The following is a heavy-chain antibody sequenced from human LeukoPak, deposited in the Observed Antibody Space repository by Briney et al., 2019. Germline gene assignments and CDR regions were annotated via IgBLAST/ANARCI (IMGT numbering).Heavy chain of an antibody. Sequence: SETLSLTCTVSGGSISSYYWSWIRQPPGKGLEWIGYIYYNGSTNYNPSLKSRVTISVDTSKNQFSLKLSSVTAADTAVYYCARGAYGDPTSFDYWGQGTLVTVSS. V-gene: IGHV4-59*01. CDR2: IYYNGST. CDR1: GGSISSYY. D-gene: IGHD4-17*01. CDR3: ARGAYGDPTSFDY. J-gene: IGHJ4*02.